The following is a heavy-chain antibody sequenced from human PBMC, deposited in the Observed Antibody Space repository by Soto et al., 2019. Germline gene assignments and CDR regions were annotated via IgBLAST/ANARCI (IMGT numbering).Heavy chain of an antibody. D-gene: IGHD6-13*01. CDR2: IYYSGST. CDR1: GGSISSYY. V-gene: IGHV4-59*01. J-gene: IGHJ6*02. Sequence: SETLSLTCTVSGGSISSYYWSWIRQPPGKGLEWIGYIYYSGSTNYNPSLKSRVTISVDTSKNQFSLKLSSVTAADTAVYYCATLAAAGNPYYYYGMDVWGQGTTVTVSS. CDR3: ATLAAAGNPYYYYGMDV.